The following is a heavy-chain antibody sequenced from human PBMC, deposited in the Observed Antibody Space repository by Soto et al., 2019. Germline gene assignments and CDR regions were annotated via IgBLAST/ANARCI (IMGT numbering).Heavy chain of an antibody. Sequence: QLQLQESGPGLVKPSETLSLTCTVSGGSISSSSYYWGWIRQPPGKGLEWIGRIYYRGSTNYNPSIKSRVTISVDTSKNQYSLKLSSVTAEDTAVYYCARQGGYCTNGVCPDYWGQGTLVTVSS. CDR1: GGSISSSSYY. J-gene: IGHJ4*02. CDR2: IYYRGST. CDR3: ARQGGYCTNGVCPDY. V-gene: IGHV4-39*01. D-gene: IGHD2-8*01.